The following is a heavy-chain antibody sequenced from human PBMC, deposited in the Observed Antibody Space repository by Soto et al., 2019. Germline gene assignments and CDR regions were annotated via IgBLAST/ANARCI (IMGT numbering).Heavy chain of an antibody. Sequence: QVQLQESGPGLVKPSETLSLTCTVSGGSISSYYWSWIRQPPGKGLEWIGYIYYSGSTNYNPSLQSRVTISVDTSKNQFSLKLSSVTAADTAVYYCAAYSSVGAFDIWGQGTMVTVSS. CDR3: AAYSSVGAFDI. J-gene: IGHJ3*02. V-gene: IGHV4-59*01. D-gene: IGHD6-25*01. CDR2: IYYSGST. CDR1: GGSISSYY.